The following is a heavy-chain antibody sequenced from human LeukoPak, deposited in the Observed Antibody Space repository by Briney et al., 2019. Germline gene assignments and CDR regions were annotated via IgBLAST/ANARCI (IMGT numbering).Heavy chain of an antibody. Sequence: SETLCLTCAVYGGSFSGHYWTWIRQPPGKGLQWIREVNIRSSTNNNPCLKRRHTTSEDKSQKKISLRLPSVTAAETAVYYCARGVVSGRFGDYYYYKDVWGKGATVTVSS. CDR1: GGSFSGHY. J-gene: IGHJ6*03. D-gene: IGHD3-16*01. V-gene: IGHV4-34*04. CDR2: VNIRSST. CDR3: ARGVVSGRFGDYYYYKDV.